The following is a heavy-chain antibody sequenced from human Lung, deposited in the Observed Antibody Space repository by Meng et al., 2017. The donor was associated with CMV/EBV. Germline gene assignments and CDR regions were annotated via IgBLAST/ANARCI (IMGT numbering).Heavy chain of an antibody. D-gene: IGHD2-15*01. CDR2: ITWDGGNT. CDR1: GFTFDDHA. CDR3: AKDGSDSSLGWLDP. J-gene: IGHJ5*02. V-gene: IGHV3-43D*03. Sequence: GESLKISCAASGFTFDDHAMHWVRQRPGKGLEWVSLITWDGGNTYYADSLKGRFTISRDNSKNSLYLQMNSLRTEDTALYYCAKDGSDSSLGWLDPWGQGTLVTGSS.